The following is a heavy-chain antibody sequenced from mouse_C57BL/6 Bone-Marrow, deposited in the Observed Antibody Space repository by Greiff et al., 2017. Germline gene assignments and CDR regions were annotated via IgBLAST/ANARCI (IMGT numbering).Heavy chain of an antibody. CDR3: AYYSPQLDY. D-gene: IGHD2-12*01. J-gene: IGHJ2*01. CDR2: IYPGDGDT. Sequence: VQLQQSGPELVKPGASVKISCKASGYAFTSSWMHWVKQRPGQGLEWIGRIYPGDGDTNYNGKFKGKATLTADKSSSTAYMQLSSLTSEGSAVCFCAYYSPQLDYWGKGSTLTVTS. V-gene: IGHV1-82*01. CDR1: GYAFTSSW.